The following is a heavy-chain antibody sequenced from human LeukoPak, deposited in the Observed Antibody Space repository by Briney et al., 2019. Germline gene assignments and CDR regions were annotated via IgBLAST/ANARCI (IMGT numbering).Heavy chain of an antibody. CDR3: ARGDWGPYY. V-gene: IGHV3-7*01. D-gene: IGHD7-27*01. CDR2: INQDESEK. J-gene: IGHJ4*02. CDR1: GFTFSSYW. Sequence: GGSLRLSCAASGFTFSSYWMTWVRQAPGKGLEWVANINQDESEKYYVDSVKGRFTISRDNAKNSLYLQMNSLRAEDTALYYCARGDWGPYYWGQGTLVTVSS.